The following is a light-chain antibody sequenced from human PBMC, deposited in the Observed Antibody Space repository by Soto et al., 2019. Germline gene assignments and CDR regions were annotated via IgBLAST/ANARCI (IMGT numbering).Light chain of an antibody. CDR1: QSINSNY. J-gene: IGKJ2*01. V-gene: IGKV3-20*01. CDR3: QQYDTSPRT. CDR2: GTS. Sequence: EIVLTQSPGTLSLSPGERATLSCRASQSINSNYFAWYQQKLGQAPRLLMYGTSNRATGIPDRFSGSGSGTDFTLTISRLEAEDFAVYYCQQYDTSPRTFGQGTKVDIK.